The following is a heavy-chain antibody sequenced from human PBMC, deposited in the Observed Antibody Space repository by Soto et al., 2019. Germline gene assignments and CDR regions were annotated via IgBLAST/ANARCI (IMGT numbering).Heavy chain of an antibody. CDR1: GYPFTGYY. V-gene: IGHV1-2*04. Sequence: VKVYCNASGYPFTGYYRHWVRKATGQGLEWMGWINPNSGGTNYAQKFQGWVTMTRDTSISTAYMELSRLRSDDTAMYYCARGKGAFLHTWFDPSGQGTLLTVSS. CDR3: ARGKGAFLHTWFDP. D-gene: IGHD3-3*02. CDR2: INPNSGGT. J-gene: IGHJ5*02.